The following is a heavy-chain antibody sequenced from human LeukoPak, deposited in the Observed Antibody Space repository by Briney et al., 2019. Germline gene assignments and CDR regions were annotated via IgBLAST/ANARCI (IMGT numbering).Heavy chain of an antibody. CDR1: GGSFSGYY. Sequence: SETLSLTCAVYGGSFSGYYWSWIRQPTGKGLEWIGEINHSGSTNYNTSLKSRVTISVDTSKNQFSLKLSSVTAADTAVYYCARGARGNHYDFWSGYPATVFMDVWGKGTTVTVSS. J-gene: IGHJ6*03. V-gene: IGHV4-34*01. CDR2: INHSGST. D-gene: IGHD3-3*01. CDR3: ARGARGNHYDFWSGYPATVFMDV.